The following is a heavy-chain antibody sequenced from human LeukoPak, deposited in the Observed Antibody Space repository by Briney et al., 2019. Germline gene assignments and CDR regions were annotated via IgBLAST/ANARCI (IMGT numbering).Heavy chain of an antibody. CDR1: GYTLTELS. Sequence: ASVKVSCTVSGYTLTELSMHWVRQAPGKGLEWMGGIIPIFGTANYAQKFQGRVTITTDESTSTAYMELSSLRSEDTAVYYCALNYNYYYYYMDVWGKGTTVTVSS. CDR3: ALNYNYYYYYMDV. CDR2: IIPIFGTA. J-gene: IGHJ6*03. V-gene: IGHV1-69*05. D-gene: IGHD1-7*01.